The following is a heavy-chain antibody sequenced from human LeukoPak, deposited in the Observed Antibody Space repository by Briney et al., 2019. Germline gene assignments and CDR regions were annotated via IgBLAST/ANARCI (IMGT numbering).Heavy chain of an antibody. Sequence: GGSLRLSCAASGFTVSSNYMSWVRQAPGKGLEWVSIIYSGGSSYYADSVKGRFSISRDNSKNTLYLQMNSLRAEDTAVYYCTKGDYHAYWGQGTLATVSS. D-gene: IGHD2-8*01. CDR3: TKGDYHAY. CDR2: IYSGGSS. CDR1: GFTVSSNY. J-gene: IGHJ4*02. V-gene: IGHV3-53*01.